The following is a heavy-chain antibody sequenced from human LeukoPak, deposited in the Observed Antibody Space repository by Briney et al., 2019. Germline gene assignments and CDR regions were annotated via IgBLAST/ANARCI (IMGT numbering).Heavy chain of an antibody. V-gene: IGHV3-30*02. CDR1: GFAFSSSG. CDR3: TTGYSSGWYGRLDY. Sequence: GGSLRLSCAVSGFAFSSSGMHWVRQGPGKGLGGVAFIRYDGSNKYYADSVKARFTLSRDNSKNTMYLQMNTLRAEDTAVYYCTTGYSSGWYGRLDYWGQGTLVTVSS. D-gene: IGHD6-19*01. J-gene: IGHJ4*02. CDR2: IRYDGSNK.